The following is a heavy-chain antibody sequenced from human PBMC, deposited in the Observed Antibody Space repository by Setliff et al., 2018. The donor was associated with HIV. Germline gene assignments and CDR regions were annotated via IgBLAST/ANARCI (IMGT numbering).Heavy chain of an antibody. D-gene: IGHD6-13*01. J-gene: IGHJ4*02. V-gene: IGHV4-38-2*01. CDR2: IYHSGSS. CDR1: GYSISSGYY. CDR3: ARLAGQRTIAAADYFFDF. Sequence: SETLSLTCAVSGYSISSGYYWGWIRQPPGKGLEWIGSIYHSGSSYYSPSLKSRVTLFLDTSKNQFSLTLNSLTAADTAVYYCARLAGQRTIAAADYFFDFWGQGALVTFSS.